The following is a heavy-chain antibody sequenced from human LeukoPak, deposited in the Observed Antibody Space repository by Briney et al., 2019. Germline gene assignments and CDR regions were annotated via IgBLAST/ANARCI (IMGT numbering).Heavy chain of an antibody. J-gene: IGHJ4*02. D-gene: IGHD2-2*01. Sequence: GGSLRLSCAASEFTFSSYTMNWVRQAPGNGLEWVSSISASSAYIYYADSVKGRFTISRDNAKKSLYLQMNSLRAEDTAVYYCVRSTNSQLLDYWGQGTLVTVSS. CDR1: EFTFSSYT. CDR3: VRSTNSQLLDY. V-gene: IGHV3-21*01. CDR2: ISASSAYI.